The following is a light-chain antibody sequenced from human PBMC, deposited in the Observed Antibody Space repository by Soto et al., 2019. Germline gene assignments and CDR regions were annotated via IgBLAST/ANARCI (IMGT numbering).Light chain of an antibody. CDR1: KIGSKH. CDR3: QVWESGVDYL. CDR2: DSY. Sequence: SYVLTQPPSVSVAPGQTAXIPXGXXKIGSKHVQWYQQKPGQAPLLVIYDSYDRPSGIPERFSASYSGNTATLTISRVEGGDEADYYCQVWESGVDYLFGTGTKLTVL. J-gene: IGLJ1*01. V-gene: IGLV3-21*02.